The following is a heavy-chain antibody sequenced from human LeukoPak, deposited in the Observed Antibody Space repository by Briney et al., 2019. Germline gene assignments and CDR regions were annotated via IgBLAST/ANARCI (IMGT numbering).Heavy chain of an antibody. CDR1: GFTFSTYA. J-gene: IGHJ5*02. V-gene: IGHV3-30*04. D-gene: IGHD1-26*01. Sequence: PGRSLRLSCAASGFTFSTYAMHWVRQAPGKGLEWVAVISYDGSNKYYADSVKGRFTISRDNAKNSLYLQMNSLGAEDTAVYYCVRGGSYTFDPWGQGILVTVSS. CDR3: VRGGSYTFDP. CDR2: ISYDGSNK.